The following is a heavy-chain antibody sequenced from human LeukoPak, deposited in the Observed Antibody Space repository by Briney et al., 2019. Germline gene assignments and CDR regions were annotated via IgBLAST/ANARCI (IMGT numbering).Heavy chain of an antibody. CDR2: ISSSSSYI. Sequence: GGSLRLSCAASGFTFSSYSMNWVRQAPGKGLEWVSSISSSSSYIYYADSVKGRFTISRDNTKNSLYLQLNSLRAEDTAVYYCASFTVLTGGNWGQGTLVTVSS. CDR3: ASFTVLTGGN. V-gene: IGHV3-21*01. J-gene: IGHJ4*02. D-gene: IGHD3-9*01. CDR1: GFTFSSYS.